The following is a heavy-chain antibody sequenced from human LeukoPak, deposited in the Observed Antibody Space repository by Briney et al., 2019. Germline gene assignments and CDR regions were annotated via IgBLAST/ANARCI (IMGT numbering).Heavy chain of an antibody. CDR2: IYPGDSDT. CDR1: GYSFTSYW. J-gene: IGHJ3*02. D-gene: IGHD5-18*01. CDR3: ARQKNSYDAFDI. Sequence: GESLKISSKGSGYSFTSYWIGWVRQMPGKGLDWMGIIYPGDSDTRYSPSFQGQVTISADKSITTAYLQWSSLKASDTAMYYCARQKNSYDAFDIWGQGTMVTVSS. V-gene: IGHV5-51*01.